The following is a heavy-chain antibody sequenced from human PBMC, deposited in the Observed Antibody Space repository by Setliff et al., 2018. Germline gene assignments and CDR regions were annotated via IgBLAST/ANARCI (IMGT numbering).Heavy chain of an antibody. J-gene: IGHJ5*01. CDR1: GYTFTDYI. CDR3: ARLVRFCTRTACQRVAGAES. Sequence: GASVKVSCKASGYTFTDYIINWVRQAPGQGLEWVGWISPHTGKTYFAQKLQGRVTMTTDTSAETAYMELRSLRSDDTAIYYCARLVRFCTRTACQRVAGAESWGQGTLVTVSS. D-gene: IGHD2-8*01. V-gene: IGHV1-18*01. CDR2: ISPHTGKT.